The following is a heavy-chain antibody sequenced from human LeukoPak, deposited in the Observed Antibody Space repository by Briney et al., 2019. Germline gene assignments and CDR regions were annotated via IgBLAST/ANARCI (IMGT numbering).Heavy chain of an antibody. CDR3: ARDSLSGIAVAGTLGY. J-gene: IGHJ4*02. CDR2: INPNSGGT. V-gene: IGHV1-2*04. CDR1: GYTFTGYY. Sequence: ASVKVSCKASGYTFTGYYMHWVRQAPGQGLEWMGWINPNSGGTNYAQKFQGWVTMTRDTSISTAYMELSRLRSDDTAVYYCARDSLSGIAVAGTLGYWGQGTLVTVSS. D-gene: IGHD6-19*01.